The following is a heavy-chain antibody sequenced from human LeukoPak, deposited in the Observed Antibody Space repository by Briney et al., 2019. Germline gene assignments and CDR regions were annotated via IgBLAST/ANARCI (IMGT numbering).Heavy chain of an antibody. CDR1: GFTFSSYA. CDR3: AKVGWGSGSYWNLWRGLGFDI. Sequence: GGSLRLSCAASGFTFSSYAMSWVRQAPGKGLEWVSAISGSGGSTYYADSVKGRFTISRDNSKNTLYLQMNSLRAEDTAVYYCAKVGWGSGSYWNLWRGLGFDIWGQGTMVTVSS. J-gene: IGHJ3*02. CDR2: ISGSGGST. V-gene: IGHV3-23*01. D-gene: IGHD3-10*01.